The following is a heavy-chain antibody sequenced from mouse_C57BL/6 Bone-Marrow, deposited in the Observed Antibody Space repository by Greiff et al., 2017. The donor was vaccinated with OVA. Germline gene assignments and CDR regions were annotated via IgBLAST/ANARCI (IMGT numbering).Heavy chain of an antibody. CDR3: ARRASIAAPVYLDV. J-gene: IGHJ1*03. V-gene: IGHV1-72*01. Sequence: VQLQQSGAELVKPGASVKLSCKASGYTFTSYWMHWVKQRPGRGLEWIGKIDPNSGGTKYNEKFKSKATLTVDKSSSTAYMQLSSLTSEDSAVYYVARRASIAAPVYLDVWGTGTTVTVSS. CDR2: IDPNSGGT. D-gene: IGHD6-1*01. CDR1: GYTFTSYW.